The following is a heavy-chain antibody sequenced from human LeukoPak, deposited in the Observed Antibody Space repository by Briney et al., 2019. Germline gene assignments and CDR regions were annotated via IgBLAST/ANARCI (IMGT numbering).Heavy chain of an antibody. CDR3: ARAYYDILTGPFFPDY. CDR2: IKQDGSEI. CDR1: GFTFSNYF. V-gene: IGHV3-7*01. J-gene: IGHJ4*02. D-gene: IGHD3-9*01. Sequence: GGSLRLSCAASGFTFSNYFMSWIRQAPGKGLDWVANIKQDGSEIYYVDSVKGRFTISRDNAKNSLYLQMNSLRAEDTAIYYCARAYYDILTGPFFPDYWGQGTLVTVSS.